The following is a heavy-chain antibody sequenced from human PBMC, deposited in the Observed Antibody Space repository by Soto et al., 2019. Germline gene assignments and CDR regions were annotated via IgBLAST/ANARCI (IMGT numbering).Heavy chain of an antibody. CDR1: GGSISSSSYY. D-gene: IGHD3-16*01. Sequence: SETLSLTCTVSGGSISSSSYYWGWIRQPPGKGLEWIGSIYYSGSTYYNPSLKSRVTISVDTSKNQFSLKLSSVTAADTAVYYCARLGGGKREQFSIRAAFDIWGQGTMVTVSS. V-gene: IGHV4-39*01. J-gene: IGHJ3*02. CDR3: ARLGGGKREQFSIRAAFDI. CDR2: IYYSGST.